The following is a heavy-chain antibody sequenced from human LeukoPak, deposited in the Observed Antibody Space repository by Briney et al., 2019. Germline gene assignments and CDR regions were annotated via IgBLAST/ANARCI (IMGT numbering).Heavy chain of an antibody. CDR2: ISSSSSYI. Sequence: GGSLRLSCAASGLTFSSYSMNWVRQAPGKGLEWVSSISSSSSYIYYADSVKGRFTISRDNAKNSLYLQMNSLRAEDTAVYYCARGVDSSGWYYFDYWGQGTLVTVSS. V-gene: IGHV3-21*01. D-gene: IGHD6-19*01. CDR1: GLTFSSYS. J-gene: IGHJ4*02. CDR3: ARGVDSSGWYYFDY.